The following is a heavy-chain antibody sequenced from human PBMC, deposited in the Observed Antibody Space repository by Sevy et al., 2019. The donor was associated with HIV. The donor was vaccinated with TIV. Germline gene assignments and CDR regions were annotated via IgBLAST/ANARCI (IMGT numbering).Heavy chain of an antibody. CDR2: FDPEDDET. CDR3: ATTKDYYESSGDPFDY. Sequence: ASVKVSCKLSGYTLTQLSMHWVRQAPGKGLEWLGSFDPEDDETIYAQKLQGRVTMTEDTSTDTAYMELSRLRSEDTAVYYCATTKDYYESSGDPFDYWGQGTVVTVSS. CDR1: GYTLTQLS. D-gene: IGHD3-22*01. J-gene: IGHJ4*02. V-gene: IGHV1-24*01.